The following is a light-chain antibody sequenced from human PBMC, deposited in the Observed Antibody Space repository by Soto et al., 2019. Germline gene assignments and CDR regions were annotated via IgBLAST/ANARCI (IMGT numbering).Light chain of an antibody. CDR2: KAS. CDR1: QSISTW. V-gene: IGKV1-5*03. Sequence: DIQMTQSPSTLSASVGDRVTITCRASQSISTWLAWYQQKPGKAPKLLIYKASSLESGIPSRFSGSGSGTEFTLTISRLQPDVFGNYYCEEYKSYSLTFGGGTKVEIK. J-gene: IGKJ4*01. CDR3: EEYKSYSLT.